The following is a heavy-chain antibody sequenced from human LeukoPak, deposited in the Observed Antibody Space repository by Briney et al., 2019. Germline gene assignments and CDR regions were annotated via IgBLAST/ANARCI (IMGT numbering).Heavy chain of an antibody. D-gene: IGHD4-17*01. CDR1: GFTVSSKY. Sequence: GGSLRLSCAASGFTVSSKYMSWVRQAPGKGLELVSFIYSGDSTYYADSVKGRFTISRDNSKNTLYLQMNSLRAEDTAVYYCAMMTTVTSFDYWGQGALVTVSS. J-gene: IGHJ4*02. V-gene: IGHV3-53*01. CDR2: IYSGDST. CDR3: AMMTTVTSFDY.